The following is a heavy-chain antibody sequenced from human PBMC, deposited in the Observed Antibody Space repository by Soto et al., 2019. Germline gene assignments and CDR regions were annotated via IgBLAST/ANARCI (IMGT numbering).Heavy chain of an antibody. CDR2: IWYDGSNK. D-gene: IGHD3-10*01. Sequence: QVQLVESGGGVVQPGRSLRLSCVASGFTFSTYAMHWVRQAPGKGLEWVALIWYDGSNKYYADSVKGRFTISRDNSKNTLYLQMNSLRADDTGVYYCEREGRSIVPAGSYFHYWGQGTPVTVSS. J-gene: IGHJ4*02. CDR3: EREGRSIVPAGSYFHY. CDR1: GFTFSTYA. V-gene: IGHV3-33*01.